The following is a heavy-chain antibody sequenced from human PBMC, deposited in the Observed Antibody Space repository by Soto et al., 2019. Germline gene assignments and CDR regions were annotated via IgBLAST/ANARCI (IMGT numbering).Heavy chain of an antibody. Sequence: GGSLRLSCAASGFTFSSYAMHWVRQAPGKGLEWVSVITDDASNKYYADSVKGRFTISRDNSKNTLYLQMNSLRAEDTAVYYCARDRSYYDSSGSYSPPYWGQGTLVTVSS. CDR2: ITDDASNK. CDR1: GFTFSSYA. J-gene: IGHJ4*02. CDR3: ARDRSYYDSSGSYSPPY. V-gene: IGHV3-30*04. D-gene: IGHD3-22*01.